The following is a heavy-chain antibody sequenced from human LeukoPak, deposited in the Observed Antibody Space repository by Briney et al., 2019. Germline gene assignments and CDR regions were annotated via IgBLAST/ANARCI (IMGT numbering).Heavy chain of an antibody. Sequence: GWSLRLSCAGSGFTFGGYGMHWLRQTPGKGLEWVAVIAYDGSMAFYADSVKGRFTISRDTSKNTMSVQMDDLRAEDTAVYYCTRYNNDHFDYWGQGTLVAVSS. V-gene: IGHV3-33*08. D-gene: IGHD1-14*01. CDR3: TRYNNDHFDY. CDR2: IAYDGSMA. J-gene: IGHJ4*02. CDR1: GFTFGGYG.